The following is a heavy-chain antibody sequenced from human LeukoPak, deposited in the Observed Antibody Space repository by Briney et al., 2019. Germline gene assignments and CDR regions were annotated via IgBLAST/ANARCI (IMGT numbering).Heavy chain of an antibody. D-gene: IGHD6-19*01. CDR3: ARESSGWFFDY. V-gene: IGHV3-74*01. CDR2: INSDGSDT. Sequence: GGSLRLSCAASGLTFSGYWMHWVRQAPGKGLVWVSRINSDGSDTNYADSVKGRFTISRDNAKNALYLQMNSLRAEDTAVYYCARESSGWFFDYWGQGTLVTVSS. CDR1: GLTFSGYW. J-gene: IGHJ4*02.